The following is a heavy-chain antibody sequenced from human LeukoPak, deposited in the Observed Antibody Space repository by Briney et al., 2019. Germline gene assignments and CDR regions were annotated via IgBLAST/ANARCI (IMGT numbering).Heavy chain of an antibody. CDR1: GFTFSRYW. J-gene: IGHJ4*02. V-gene: IGHV3-74*01. Sequence: GGSLRLSCAASGFTFSRYWMHWVRQAPGKGLVWVSRINSDESSTNYADSVKGRFTTSRDNAKNTLYLQMNSLRAEDTAVYYCAKGYGGSHFDYWGQGALVAVSS. D-gene: IGHD4-23*01. CDR2: INSDESST. CDR3: AKGYGGSHFDY.